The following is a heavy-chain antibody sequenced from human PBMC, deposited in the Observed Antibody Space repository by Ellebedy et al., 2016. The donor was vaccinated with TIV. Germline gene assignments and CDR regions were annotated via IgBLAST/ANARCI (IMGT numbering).Heavy chain of an antibody. CDR1: GGSISSYY. Sequence: MPSETLSLTCTVSGGSISSYYWSWIRQPPGKGLEWIGYIYYSGSTNYNPSLKSRVTISVDTSKNQFSLKLSSVTAADTAVYYCARHKKGDYDYPTWYFDLWGRGTLVTVSS. V-gene: IGHV4-59*08. CDR3: ARHKKGDYDYPTWYFDL. CDR2: IYYSGST. D-gene: IGHD4-17*01. J-gene: IGHJ2*01.